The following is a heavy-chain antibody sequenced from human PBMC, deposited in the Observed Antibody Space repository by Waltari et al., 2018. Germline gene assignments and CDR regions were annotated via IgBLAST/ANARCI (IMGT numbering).Heavy chain of an antibody. V-gene: IGHV4-30-4*01. Sequence: GYIYYSGSTYYNPSLKSRVTISVDTSKNQFSLKLSSVTAADTAVYYCARGSESITIFGVVIAGLRNFDPWGQGTLVTVSS. J-gene: IGHJ5*02. D-gene: IGHD3-3*01. CDR3: ARGSESITIFGVVIAGLRNFDP. CDR2: IYYSGST.